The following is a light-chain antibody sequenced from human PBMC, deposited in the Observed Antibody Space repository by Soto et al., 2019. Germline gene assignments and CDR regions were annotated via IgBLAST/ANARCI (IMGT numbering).Light chain of an antibody. V-gene: IGKV3-20*01. CDR2: GAS. CDR1: QGIGSRY. CDR3: QQFGSSIAHT. Sequence: EIVMTQSPGTLSLSPGERATISCRASQGIGSRYLAWYHQKSGQAPRLLIYGASSRATGIPDRFSGSGSGTDFTLTISRLEPEDFGVYYCQQFGSSIAHTFGQGTKREIK. J-gene: IGKJ2*01.